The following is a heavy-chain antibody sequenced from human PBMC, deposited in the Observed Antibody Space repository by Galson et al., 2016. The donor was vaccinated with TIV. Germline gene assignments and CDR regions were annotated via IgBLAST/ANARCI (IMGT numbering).Heavy chain of an antibody. J-gene: IGHJ6*02. D-gene: IGHD3-9*01. CDR3: ASLRYGNYYGVDV. CDR2: TNTATGDP. V-gene: IGHV7-4-1*02. CDR1: GYTFSIYG. Sequence: SVKVSCKASGYTFSIYGMNWVRQAPGQGLEWMGWTNTATGDPTYAQVFTGRFVFSSDTSVSTTYLQISSLRAEDTAVYYCASLRYGNYYGVDVWGQGTTVTVSS.